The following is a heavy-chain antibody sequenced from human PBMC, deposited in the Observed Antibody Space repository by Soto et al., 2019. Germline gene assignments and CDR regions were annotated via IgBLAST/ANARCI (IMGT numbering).Heavy chain of an antibody. J-gene: IGHJ6*02. CDR2: IYYSGST. D-gene: IGHD5-18*01. CDR3: ARGGKSHGYGMDV. CDR1: GGSISGYY. Sequence: QVQLQESGPGLVKPSETLSLTCTVSGGSISGYYWSWIRQPPGKGLEWIGYIYYSGSTNYNPSLKSRGTISVDTSKNQFSLKLSSVPAADTAVYYCARGGKSHGYGMDVWGQGTTVTVSS. V-gene: IGHV4-59*01.